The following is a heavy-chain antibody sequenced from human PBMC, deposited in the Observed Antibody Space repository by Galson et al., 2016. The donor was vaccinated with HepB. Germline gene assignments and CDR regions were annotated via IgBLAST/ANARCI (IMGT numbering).Heavy chain of an antibody. CDR2: IWFDGSEN. D-gene: IGHD2-2*01. V-gene: IGHV3-33*01. J-gene: IGHJ6*02. CDR1: GFPFSSYT. CDR3: ARSVESGYASWQPYSYYGMDV. Sequence: SLRLSCAASGFPFSSYTMHWVRQAPGKGLEWVAVIWFDGSENYYADSVKGRFTISRDNSKNTLYLQMDSLRVEDTALYFCARSVESGYASWQPYSYYGMDVGGQGTTVTVA.